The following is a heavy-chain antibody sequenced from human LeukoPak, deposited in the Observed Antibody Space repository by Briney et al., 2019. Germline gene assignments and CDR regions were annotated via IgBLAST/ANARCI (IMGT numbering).Heavy chain of an antibody. V-gene: IGHV3-23*01. CDR2: ISVSGGST. J-gene: IGHJ5*02. CDR1: GFTFSSYA. CDR3: AKENQYCSGGSCYSNWFDP. D-gene: IGHD2-15*01. Sequence: GGSLRLSCAASGFTFSSYAMSWVRQAPGKGLEWVSAISVSGGSTYYADSVKGRFTISRDNSKNTLYLQMNSLRAEDTAVYYCAKENQYCSGGSCYSNWFDPWGQGTLVTVSS.